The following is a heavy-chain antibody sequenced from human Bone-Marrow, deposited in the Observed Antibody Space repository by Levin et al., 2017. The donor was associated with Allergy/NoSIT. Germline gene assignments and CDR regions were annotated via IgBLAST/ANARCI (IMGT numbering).Heavy chain of an antibody. Sequence: PLASVKVSCEASGFTFSNYWIHWVRQVPGEGLVWVSRINTDGSDGVYADSVKGRFTISRDNAKNTVYLEMNSLRAEDTAVYYCARDKPHNWFDPWGQGTLVTVSS. CDR2: INTDGSDG. CDR3: ARDKPHNWFDP. V-gene: IGHV3-74*01. CDR1: GFTFSNYW. J-gene: IGHJ5*02.